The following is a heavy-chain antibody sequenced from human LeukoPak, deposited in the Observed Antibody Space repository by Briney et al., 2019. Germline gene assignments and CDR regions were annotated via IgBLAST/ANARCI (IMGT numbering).Heavy chain of an antibody. J-gene: IGHJ4*02. Sequence: PSETLSLTCAVSGGSISSGGYSWSWIRQPPGKGLEWIGYIYHSGSTYYNPSLKSRVTISVDRSRNQFSLKLSSVTAADTAVYYCARGRNDVWGSYRYRGYYFDYWGQGTLVTVSS. CDR3: ARGRNDVWGSYRYRGYYFDY. D-gene: IGHD3-16*02. V-gene: IGHV4-30-2*01. CDR1: GGSISSGGYS. CDR2: IYHSGST.